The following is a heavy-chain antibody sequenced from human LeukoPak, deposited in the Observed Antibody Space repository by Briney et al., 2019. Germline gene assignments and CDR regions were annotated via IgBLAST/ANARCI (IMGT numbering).Heavy chain of an antibody. J-gene: IGHJ6*02. CDR3: ARVGYYGSGSYYYYYGMDV. CDR2: ISYDGSNK. D-gene: IGHD3-10*01. CDR1: GFTFSSYA. V-gene: IGHV3-30*04. Sequence: GGSLRLSCAASGFTFSSYAMHWVRQAPGKGLEWVAVISYDGSNKYYADSVKGRFTISRDNSKNTLYLQMNSLRAEDTAVYYCARVGYYGSGSYYYYYGMDVWGQGTTVTVSS.